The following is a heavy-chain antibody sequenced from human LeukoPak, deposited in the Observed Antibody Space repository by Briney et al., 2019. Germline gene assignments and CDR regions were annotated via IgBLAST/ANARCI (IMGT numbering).Heavy chain of an antibody. CDR1: EFTFSNYA. V-gene: IGHV3-30-3*01. CDR3: AKDRVGANWFDP. CDR2: ISYDGSNK. D-gene: IGHD1-26*01. Sequence: PGGSLRLSCAASEFTFSNYAMHWVRQAPGKGLEWVAVISYDGSNKYYADSVKGRFTISRDNSKNTLYLQMNSLRAEDTAVYYCAKDRVGANWFDPWGQGTLVTVSS. J-gene: IGHJ5*02.